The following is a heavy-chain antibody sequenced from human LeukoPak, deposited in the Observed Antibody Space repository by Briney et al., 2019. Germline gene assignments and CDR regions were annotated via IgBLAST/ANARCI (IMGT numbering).Heavy chain of an antibody. CDR3: TTFYHEYSPY. D-gene: IGHD2/OR15-2a*01. CDR1: GFSFMNTW. V-gene: IGHV3-15*01. J-gene: IGHJ4*02. CDR2: IKSNANGGTP. Sequence: GGSLRLSCAASGFSFMNTWLIWGRQAPGKGREWVGRIKSNANGGTPDYAAPARGRLTISRDDSKNTLYLQMNSLKTEDTAVYYCTTFYHEYSPYWGRGTLVTVSS.